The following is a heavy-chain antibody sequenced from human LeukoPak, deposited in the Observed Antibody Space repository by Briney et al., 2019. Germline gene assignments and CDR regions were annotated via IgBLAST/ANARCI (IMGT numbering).Heavy chain of an antibody. CDR3: ARDHSSSWYYFDY. J-gene: IGHJ4*02. CDR1: GYTFTSYG. D-gene: IGHD6-13*01. Sequence: GASVKVSCKASGYTFTSYGISWVRQAPGQGLEWMGWISAYNGNTKYAQKLQGRVTMTTGTSTSTAYMELRSLTSDDTAVYLCARDHSSSWYYFDYWGQGTLVTVSS. CDR2: ISAYNGNT. V-gene: IGHV1-18*01.